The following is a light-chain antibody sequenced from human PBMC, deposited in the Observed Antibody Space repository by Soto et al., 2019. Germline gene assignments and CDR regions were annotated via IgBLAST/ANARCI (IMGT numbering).Light chain of an antibody. CDR3: QKYDSVPLT. J-gene: IGKJ4*01. V-gene: IGKV1-27*01. CDR2: AVS. CDR1: QGINNF. Sequence: DIQMTQSPSSLSASVGDRVTITCRASQGINNFVAWYQQKPGEVPKLLIYAVSTLQSGVPSRVSGSGFGTDFVLTISSLEPEDVATYYCQKYDSVPLTFGGGTRVEIK.